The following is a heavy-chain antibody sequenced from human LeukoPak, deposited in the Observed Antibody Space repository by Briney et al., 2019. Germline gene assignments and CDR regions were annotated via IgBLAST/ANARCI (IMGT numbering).Heavy chain of an antibody. CDR3: AALWFGAGDP. J-gene: IGHJ5*02. V-gene: IGHV3-21*06. CDR1: GFSFSSYS. Sequence: GGSLRLSCAASGFSFSSYSMNWVRQAPGKGPEWISYITSSSSQIYYADSVKGRFTISRDNTKSSVYLQMNSLRPEDTAVYYCAALWFGAGDPWGQGTLVTVSS. CDR2: ITSSSSQI. D-gene: IGHD3-10*01.